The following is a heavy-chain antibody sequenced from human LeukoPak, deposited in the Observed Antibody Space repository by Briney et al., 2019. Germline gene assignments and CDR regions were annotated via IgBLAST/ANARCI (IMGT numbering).Heavy chain of an antibody. J-gene: IGHJ6*02. CDR3: ARYRYYYYGMDV. CDR1: GFTVSSNY. V-gene: IGHV3-53*01. CDR2: IYSGGST. D-gene: IGHD3-16*02. Sequence: GVLRLSCAASGFTVSSNYMSWVRQAPGKGLEWVSVIYSGGSTYYADSVKGRFTISRDNSKNTLYLQMNSLRAEDTAVYYCARYRYYYYGMDVWGQGTTVTVSS.